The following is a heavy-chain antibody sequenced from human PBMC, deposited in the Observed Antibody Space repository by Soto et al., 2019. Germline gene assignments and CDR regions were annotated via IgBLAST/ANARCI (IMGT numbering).Heavy chain of an antibody. CDR1: GGYFSGYY. CDR3: ARARRLMITFGGVGYMDV. Sequence: SETLSLTCAVYGGYFSGYYWSWIRQQPGKGLEWIGEIIHSGSTKYNPSLKSRVTISVDTSKNQVSLKLSSVTAADTAVYYCARARRLMITFGGVGYMDVWGKGTTVTVSS. V-gene: IGHV4-34*12. J-gene: IGHJ6*03. D-gene: IGHD3-16*01. CDR2: IIHSGST.